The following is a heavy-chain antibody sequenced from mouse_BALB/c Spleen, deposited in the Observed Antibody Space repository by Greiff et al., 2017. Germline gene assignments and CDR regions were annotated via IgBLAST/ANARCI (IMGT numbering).Heavy chain of an antibody. Sequence: VQLQQSGPELMKPGASVKISCKASGYSFTSYYMHWVKQSHGKSLEWIGYIDPFNGGTSYNQKFKGKATLTVDKSSSTAYMHLSSLTSEDSAVYYCASNYRYPFAYWGQGTLVTVSA. J-gene: IGHJ3*01. CDR1: GYSFTSYY. CDR2: IDPFNGGT. D-gene: IGHD2-14*01. CDR3: ASNYRYPFAY. V-gene: IGHV1S135*01.